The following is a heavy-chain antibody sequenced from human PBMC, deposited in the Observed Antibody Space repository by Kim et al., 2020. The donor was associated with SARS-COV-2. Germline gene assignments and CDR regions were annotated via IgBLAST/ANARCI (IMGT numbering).Heavy chain of an antibody. CDR3: ATTTYYYDTTHPYGMDV. CDR1: GFTFDDYT. Sequence: GGSLRLSCAASGFTFDDYTMHWVRQAPGKGLEWVSLISWDGGSTYYADSVKGRFTISRDNSKNSLYLQMNSLRTEDTALYYCATTTYYYDTTHPYGMDVWGQGTTVTVSS. D-gene: IGHD3-22*01. CDR2: ISWDGGST. J-gene: IGHJ6*02. V-gene: IGHV3-43*01.